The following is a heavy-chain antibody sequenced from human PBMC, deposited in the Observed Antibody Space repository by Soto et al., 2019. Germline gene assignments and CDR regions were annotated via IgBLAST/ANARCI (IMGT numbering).Heavy chain of an antibody. CDR1: GFTFSSYG. J-gene: IGHJ4*02. CDR2: ISYDGSNK. CDR3: AKVRYSSSPLFDY. D-gene: IGHD6-6*01. V-gene: IGHV3-30*18. Sequence: PGGSLRLCAASGFTFSSYGMHWVRQAPGKGLEWVAVISYDGSNKYYADSVKGRFTISRDNSKNTLYLQMNSLRAEDTAVYYCAKVRYSSSPLFDYWGQGTLVTVSS.